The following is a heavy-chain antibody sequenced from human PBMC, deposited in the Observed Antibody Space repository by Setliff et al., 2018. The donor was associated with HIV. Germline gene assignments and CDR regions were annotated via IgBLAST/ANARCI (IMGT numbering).Heavy chain of an antibody. Sequence: SETLSLTCTVSGGSISSGGYYWSWIRQHPGKGLEWIGYIHYSGSTYFNPSLKSRVTISLDTSKNQFSLKVSSMTAADTAVYYCARNSKNWNYPVEYYDYYMDVWGTGTTVTV. CDR1: GGSISSGGYY. CDR2: IHYSGST. V-gene: IGHV4-31*03. CDR3: ARNSKNWNYPVEYYDYYMDV. D-gene: IGHD1-7*01. J-gene: IGHJ6*03.